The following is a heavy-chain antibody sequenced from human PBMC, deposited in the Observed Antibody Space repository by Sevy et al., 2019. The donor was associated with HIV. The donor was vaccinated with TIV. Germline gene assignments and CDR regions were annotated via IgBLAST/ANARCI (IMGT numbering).Heavy chain of an antibody. CDR3: ARDSYGPGGFDY. D-gene: IGHD5-18*01. J-gene: IGHJ4*02. Sequence: SETLSLTCTVSGGSISSGDYYWSWLRQPPGKGLEWIGYIYYSGSTYYNPSLKSRVTISVDTSKNQFSLKLSSVTAADTAVYYCARDSYGPGGFDYWGQGTLVTVSS. CDR2: IYYSGST. CDR1: GGSISSGDYY. V-gene: IGHV4-30-4*01.